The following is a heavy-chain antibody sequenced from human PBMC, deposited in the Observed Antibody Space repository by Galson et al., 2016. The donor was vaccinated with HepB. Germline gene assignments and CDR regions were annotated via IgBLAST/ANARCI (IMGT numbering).Heavy chain of an antibody. J-gene: IGHJ6*02. CDR1: GGSFSYYA. CDR2: IIPIFGTA. Sequence: SVKVSCKASGGSFSYYALSWVRQAPGQGLEWMGGIIPIFGTANYAQDFQGRVTFTADESTSTAYMELSSLRSEDTAVYYCAIGTVKKYSSSWHYGMDVWGQGTTVSVSS. D-gene: IGHD6-13*01. V-gene: IGHV1-69*13. CDR3: AIGTVKKYSSSWHYGMDV.